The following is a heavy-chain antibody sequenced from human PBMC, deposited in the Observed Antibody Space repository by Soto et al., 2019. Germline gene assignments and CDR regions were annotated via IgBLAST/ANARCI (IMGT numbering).Heavy chain of an antibody. CDR3: ARAAQSPLNWFDP. Sequence: PGGSLRLSCAASGFTFSSYEMNWFRQAPGKGLEWVSYISSSGSTIYYADSVKGRFTISRDNAKNSLYLQMNSLRAEDTAVYYCARAAQSPLNWFDPWGQGTLVTVSS. CDR1: GFTFSSYE. CDR2: ISSSGSTI. V-gene: IGHV3-48*03. J-gene: IGHJ5*02.